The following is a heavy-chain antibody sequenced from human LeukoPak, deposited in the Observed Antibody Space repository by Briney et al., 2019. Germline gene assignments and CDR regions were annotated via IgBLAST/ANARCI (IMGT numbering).Heavy chain of an antibody. V-gene: IGHV3-48*04. CDR1: GFTFSTYS. J-gene: IGHJ4*02. CDR3: ARDRDSSGWYGDFDY. D-gene: IGHD6-19*01. CDR2: ISSSSSTI. Sequence: GGSLGLSCAASGFTFSTYSMNWVRQAPGKGLEWVSYISSSSSTIYYADSVKGRFTISRDNAKNSLYLQMNSLRAEDTAVYYCARDRDSSGWYGDFDYWGQGTLVTVSS.